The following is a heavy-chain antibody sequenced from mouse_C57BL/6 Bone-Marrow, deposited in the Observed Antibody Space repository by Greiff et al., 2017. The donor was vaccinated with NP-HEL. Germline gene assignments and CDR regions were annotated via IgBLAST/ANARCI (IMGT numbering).Heavy chain of an antibody. CDR2: IRNKANGYTI. J-gene: IGHJ4*01. V-gene: IGHV7-3*01. Sequence: EVHLVESGGGLVQPGGSLSLSCAASGFTFTDYYMSWVRQPPGKALEWVGFIRNKANGYTIEYSASVKGRFTISRDNSQSILYLQMNALRAEDSATYYCARSIYYDYADDPFYRMDYWGQGTSVTVSS. CDR1: GFTFTDYY. CDR3: ARSIYYDYADDPFYRMDY. D-gene: IGHD2-4*01.